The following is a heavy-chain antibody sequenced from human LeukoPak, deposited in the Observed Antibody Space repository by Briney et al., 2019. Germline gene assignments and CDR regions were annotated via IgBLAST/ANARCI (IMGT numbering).Heavy chain of an antibody. CDR3: ARGYSSSWYFNWFDP. V-gene: IGHV4-34*01. Sequence: SETLSLTCAVYGGSFSGYYWSWTRQPPGKGLEWIGEINHSGSTNYNPSLKSRVTISVDTSKNQFSLKLSSVTAADTAVYYCARGYSSSWYFNWFDPWGQGTLVTVSS. CDR2: INHSGST. D-gene: IGHD6-13*01. J-gene: IGHJ5*02. CDR1: GGSFSGYY.